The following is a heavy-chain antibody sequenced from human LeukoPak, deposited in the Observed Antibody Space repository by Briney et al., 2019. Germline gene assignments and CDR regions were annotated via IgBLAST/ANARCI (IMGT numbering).Heavy chain of an antibody. CDR1: GFTFSSYS. D-gene: IGHD2-2*01. V-gene: IGHV3-48*01. Sequence: GGSLRLSCAASGFTFSSYSMNWVRQAPGKGLEWVSYISSSSSTIYYADSVKGRFTISRDNAKNSLYLQMNSLRAEDTAVYYCARGWAGGYCSSTSSSPFDYWGQGTLVTVSS. CDR3: ARGWAGGYCSSTSSSPFDY. J-gene: IGHJ4*02. CDR2: ISSSSSTI.